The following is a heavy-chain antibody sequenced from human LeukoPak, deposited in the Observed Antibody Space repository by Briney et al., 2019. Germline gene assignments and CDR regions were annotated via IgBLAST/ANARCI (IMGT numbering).Heavy chain of an antibody. CDR1: GFTFSSYA. D-gene: IGHD3-22*01. CDR2: ISGSGGST. J-gene: IGHJ6*03. V-gene: IGHV3-23*01. CDR3: AKSSDYQRFYYMDV. Sequence: GGSLRLSCAASGFTFSSYAMSWVRQAPGKGLEWVSAISGSGGSTYYADSVKGRFTISRDNSKNTLYLQMNSLRAEDTAVYYCAKSSDYQRFYYMDVWGKGTTVTVSS.